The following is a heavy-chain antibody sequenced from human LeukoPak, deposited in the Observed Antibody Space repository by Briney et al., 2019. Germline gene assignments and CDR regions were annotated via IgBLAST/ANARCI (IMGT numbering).Heavy chain of an antibody. Sequence: GGSLRLSCAASGFTFSSYGMHWARKAPGKGLEGLAVIWNDGSDKYYADSVKGRFTISRDNSKNTLYLQMNSLRAEDTAVYYCAKPTRGSGSFLIDFWGQGTLVTVSS. V-gene: IGHV3-33*06. D-gene: IGHD1-26*01. CDR1: GFTFSSYG. J-gene: IGHJ4*02. CDR3: AKPTRGSGSFLIDF. CDR2: IWNDGSDK.